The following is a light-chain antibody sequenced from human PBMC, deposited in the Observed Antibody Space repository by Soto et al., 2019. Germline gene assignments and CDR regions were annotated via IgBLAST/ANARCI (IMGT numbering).Light chain of an antibody. CDR3: CSCAGSYSYV. V-gene: IGLV2-11*01. CDR1: SSDVGGYNY. Sequence: HSDLTQPRGESVSPGQSVTISCTGTSSDVGGYNYVSWYQQHPGKAPKLMIYDVSKRPSGVHDRFSGSKSGNTASLTISVLQAEDEADYYSCSCAGSYSYVFGTGTKVT. CDR2: DVS. J-gene: IGLJ1*01.